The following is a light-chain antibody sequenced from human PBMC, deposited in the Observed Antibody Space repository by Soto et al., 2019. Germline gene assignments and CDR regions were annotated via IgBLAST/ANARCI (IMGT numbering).Light chain of an antibody. Sequence: QSALTQPRSVSGSPGQSVTISCTGTSSDVGGYNYVPWYQQHPGKAPKLMIYDVSKRPSGVPDRFSGSKSGDTASLTVSGLQAVDEADYYCSSYSDTNICVFGTGTKVTVL. CDR2: DVS. V-gene: IGLV2-11*01. J-gene: IGLJ1*01. CDR3: SSYSDTNICV. CDR1: SSDVGGYNY.